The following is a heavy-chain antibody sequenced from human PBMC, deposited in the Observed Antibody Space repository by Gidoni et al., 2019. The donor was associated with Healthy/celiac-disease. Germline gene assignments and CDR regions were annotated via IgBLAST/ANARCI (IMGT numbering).Heavy chain of an antibody. D-gene: IGHD4-17*01. CDR2: SSSSSSYI. CDR1: GFTFSSYV. V-gene: IGHV3-21*01. Sequence: EVQPVESGGGLVKPGGSLRLSCAASGFTFSSYVMNWVRQGPGKGPEGFSSSSSSSSYISYADSVTVRFTISRDNAKNALYRQMNSRRAEDTAVYYCARDQPYGGSDYWGQGTLVTVSS. J-gene: IGHJ4*02. CDR3: ARDQPYGGSDY.